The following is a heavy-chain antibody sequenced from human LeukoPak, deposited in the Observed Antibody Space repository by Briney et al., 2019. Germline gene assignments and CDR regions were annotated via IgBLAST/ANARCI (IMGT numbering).Heavy chain of an antibody. D-gene: IGHD4-17*01. Sequence: ASLRLSCKASGYTFTGYYMHWVRQAPGQGLEWMGWINPNSGGTNYAQKFQGRVTMTRDTSISTAYMELSRLRSDDTAVYYCARGGDYGDYLDCWGQGTLVTASS. V-gene: IGHV1-2*02. J-gene: IGHJ4*02. CDR3: ARGGDYGDYLDC. CDR2: INPNSGGT. CDR1: GYTFTGYY.